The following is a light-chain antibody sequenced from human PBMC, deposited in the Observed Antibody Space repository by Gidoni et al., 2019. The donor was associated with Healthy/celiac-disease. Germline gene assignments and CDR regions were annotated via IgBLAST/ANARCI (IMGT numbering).Light chain of an antibody. J-gene: IGLJ1*01. V-gene: IGLV1-40*01. CDR3: QSYDSSLSGSRV. CDR1: SSTIGAGYD. Sequence: QSVLTPPPSVSGAPGQRVTISCTGSSSTIGAGYDVHWYQQLPGTAPKLLIYGNSNRPSGFPDRFSGSKSGTSASLAITGLQAEDEADYYCQSYDSSLSGSRVFGTGTKVTVL. CDR2: GNS.